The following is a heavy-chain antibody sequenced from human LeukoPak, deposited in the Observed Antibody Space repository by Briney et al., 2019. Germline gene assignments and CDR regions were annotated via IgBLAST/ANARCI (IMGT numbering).Heavy chain of an antibody. CDR2: IYPGDSDT. D-gene: IGHD1-1*01. CDR1: GYIFTSYW. CDR3: ARSGGWNWKDHTIYFDH. J-gene: IGHJ4*02. V-gene: IGHV5-51*01. Sequence: GESLKISCKGSGYIFTSYWIGWVRQMPGKGLEWMGIIYPGDSDTRYSPSFQGQVTISADKSISTAYLQWSSLKASDTAMYYCARSGGWNWKDHTIYFDHWGQGTLVTVSS.